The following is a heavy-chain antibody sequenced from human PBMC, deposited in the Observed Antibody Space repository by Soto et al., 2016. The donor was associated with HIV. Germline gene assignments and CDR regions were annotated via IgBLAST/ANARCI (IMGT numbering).Heavy chain of an antibody. CDR2: ISYDGTNK. J-gene: IGHJ4*02. CDR1: GFTFSSHA. Sequence: VQLVESGGGLVQPGESLRLSCAASGFTFSSHAMHWVRQAPGKGLEWVAVISYDGTNKYYAHSVKGRFTISRDSSRNTLNLQMSSLRVDDTAVYYCARELGVFMGWGARSRLFLATETTWGQGTLVTVSS. D-gene: IGHD5-12*01. V-gene: IGHV3-30*04. CDR3: ARELGVFMGWGARSRLFLATETT.